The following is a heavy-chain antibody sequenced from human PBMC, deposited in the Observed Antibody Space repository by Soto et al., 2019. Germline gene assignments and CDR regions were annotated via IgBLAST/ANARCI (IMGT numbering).Heavy chain of an antibody. CDR1: GFTFRNYD. CDR2: ISAAGDP. CDR3: ARTDRDFHGLDV. Sequence: EVQLVESGGGLVQPGGSLRLSCEASGFTFRNYDMHWVRQGTGNGLEWVSGISAAGDPDYADSVEGRFTISRENAQNSFFLQMNSLRVGDTAVYYCARTDRDFHGLDVWGQGTTVIVSS. J-gene: IGHJ6*02. V-gene: IGHV3-13*05.